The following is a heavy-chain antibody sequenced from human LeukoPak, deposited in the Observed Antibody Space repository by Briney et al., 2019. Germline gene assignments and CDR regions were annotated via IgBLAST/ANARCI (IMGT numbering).Heavy chain of an antibody. J-gene: IGHJ4*02. CDR3: AREGFVDTAMVFDY. Sequence: GASVKVSCKASGYTFTGYYMHWVRQAPGQGLEWMGGIIPIFGTANYAQKFQGRVTITADKSTSTAYMELSSLRSEDTAVYYCAREGFVDTAMVFDYWGQGTLVTVSS. D-gene: IGHD5-18*01. V-gene: IGHV1-69*06. CDR2: IIPIFGTA. CDR1: GYTFTGYY.